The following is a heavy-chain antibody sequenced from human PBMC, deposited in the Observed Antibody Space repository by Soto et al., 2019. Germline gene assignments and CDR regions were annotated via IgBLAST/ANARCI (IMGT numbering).Heavy chain of an antibody. CDR2: ISYDGSNK. CDR1: GFTFSSYG. Sequence: PGASLRLSCAASGFTFSSYGMHWVRQAPGKGLEWVAVISYDGSNKYYADSVKGRFTISRDNSKNTLYLQMNSLRAEDTAVYYCAKDRGNSSWYLRYYYYYGMDVWGQGTTVTVSS. V-gene: IGHV3-30*18. CDR3: AKDRGNSSWYLRYYYYYGMDV. J-gene: IGHJ6*02. D-gene: IGHD6-13*01.